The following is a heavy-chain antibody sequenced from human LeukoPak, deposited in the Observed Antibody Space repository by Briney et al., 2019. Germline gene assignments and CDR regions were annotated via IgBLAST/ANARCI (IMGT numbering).Heavy chain of an antibody. J-gene: IGHJ4*02. V-gene: IGHV3-23*01. CDR1: GFTFSSHA. D-gene: IGHD1-26*01. Sequence: GGSLRLSCAASGFTFSSHAMSWVRQAPGKGLEWVSSISTSGVSTNYADSVKGRFTISRDNSKSMVYLQMNSLRAEDTAVYYCAKTTSGTYLDYWVQGILVTVSS. CDR3: AKTTSGTYLDY. CDR2: ISTSGVST.